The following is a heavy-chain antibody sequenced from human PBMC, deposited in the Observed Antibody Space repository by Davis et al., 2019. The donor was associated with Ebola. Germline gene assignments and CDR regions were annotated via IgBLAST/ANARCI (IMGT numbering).Heavy chain of an antibody. V-gene: IGHV4-61*01. Sequence: SETLSLTCTVSSGSVSSSSYYWSWIRQSPGKRLEWIGYVYHNKSTKYNPSLKSRLTISIDSSKNQFSLNLNSVTAADTAVYYCARDFWSGYPGAYGLDVWGQGTTVTVSS. CDR1: SGSVSSSSYY. CDR2: VYHNKST. CDR3: ARDFWSGYPGAYGLDV. J-gene: IGHJ6*02. D-gene: IGHD3-3*01.